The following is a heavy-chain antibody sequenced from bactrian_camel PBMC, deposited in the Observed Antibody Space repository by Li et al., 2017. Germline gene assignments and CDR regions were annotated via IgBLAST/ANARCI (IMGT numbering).Heavy chain of an antibody. D-gene: IGHD3*01. V-gene: IGHV3S53*01. Sequence: HVQLVESGGGSVQAGGSLTLSCSASESTYRSICMAWFRQAPGSQRESVATVDSNGVTKVAGSVKGRFTLSKDNAKNTLYLRMDNLKPEDTALYTCAAEDQAPWDMGWICNYNSWGPGDPGHRL. J-gene: IGHJ4*01. CDR3: AAEDQAPWDMGWICNYNS. CDR2: VDSNGVT. CDR1: ESTYRSIC.